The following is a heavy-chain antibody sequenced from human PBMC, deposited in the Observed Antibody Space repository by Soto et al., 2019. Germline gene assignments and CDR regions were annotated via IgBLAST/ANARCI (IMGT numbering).Heavy chain of an antibody. CDR1: GGSISSYY. CDR2: IYYSGST. Sequence: QVQLQESGPGLVKPSETLSLTCTVSGGSISSYYWSWIRQPPGKGLEWIGYIYYSGSTNYNPSLKSRVTISVDTSKNQFSLKLSSVTAADTAVYYCARRPAAMPWFDPWGQGTLVTVSS. J-gene: IGHJ5*02. CDR3: ARRPAAMPWFDP. V-gene: IGHV4-59*08. D-gene: IGHD2-2*01.